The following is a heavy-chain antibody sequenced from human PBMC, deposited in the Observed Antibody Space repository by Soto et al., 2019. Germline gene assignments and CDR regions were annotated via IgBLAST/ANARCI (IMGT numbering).Heavy chain of an antibody. V-gene: IGHV3-30-3*01. CDR1: GFTFSSYA. CDR2: ISYDGSNK. Sequence: QVQLVESGGGVVQPGRSLRLSCAASGFTFSSYAMHWVRQAPGKGLEWVAVISYDGSNKYYADSVKGRFTISRDNSKNTLYLPMNSLRAQDTAVYYCATDGPRRWSGYSFDHRGQGTLVTVSS. D-gene: IGHD3-3*01. J-gene: IGHJ4*02. CDR3: ATDGPRRWSGYSFDH.